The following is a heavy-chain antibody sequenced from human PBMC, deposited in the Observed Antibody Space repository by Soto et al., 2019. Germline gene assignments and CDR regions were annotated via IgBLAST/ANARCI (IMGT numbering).Heavy chain of an antibody. CDR3: ARDRGAGFDY. J-gene: IGHJ4*01. Sequence: EVPLVESGGGLVQPGGSLRLSCAASGFTFSSYSMNWVRQAPGKGLEWVSYISSSSSTIYYADSVKGRFTISRDNAHNSLYVQMNSLRDEDTGVFYCARDRGAGFDYWGHGTLVTVSS. V-gene: IGHV3-48*02. CDR1: GFTFSSYS. CDR2: ISSSSSTI. D-gene: IGHD3-10*01.